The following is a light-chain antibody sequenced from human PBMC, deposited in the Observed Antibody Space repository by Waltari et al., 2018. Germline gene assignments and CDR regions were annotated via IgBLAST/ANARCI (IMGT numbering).Light chain of an antibody. CDR1: SSDVGGYNY. CDR3: SSYTSSSTLL. V-gene: IGLV2-14*03. J-gene: IGLJ2*01. CDR2: DVS. Sequence: QSALTQPASVSGSPGQSITISCPGPSSDVGGYNYVSWYQQHPGKAPKLMIYDVSNRPSGVSNRFSGSKSGNTASLTISGLQAEDEADYYCSSYTSSSTLLFGGGTKLTVL.